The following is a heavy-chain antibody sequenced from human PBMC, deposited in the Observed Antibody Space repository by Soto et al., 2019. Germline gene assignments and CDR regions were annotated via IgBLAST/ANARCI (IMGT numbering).Heavy chain of an antibody. CDR2: IVPIFGTT. J-gene: IGHJ6*02. Sequence: QVQLVQSGAEVKKPGSSVKVSCKVSGGTFSNYAIDWVRLAPGHGLEWMGGIVPIFGTTYYTQKFQGRATITPANATTTDYLEMSSLRSEDTAIYYCARVEAVAGLYNYHGLDVWGQGTAVTVSS. D-gene: IGHD6-19*01. CDR1: GGTFSNYA. V-gene: IGHV1-69*14. CDR3: ARVEAVAGLYNYHGLDV.